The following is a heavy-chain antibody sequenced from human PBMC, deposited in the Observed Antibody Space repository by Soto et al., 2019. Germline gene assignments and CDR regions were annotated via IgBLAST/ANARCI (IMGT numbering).Heavy chain of an antibody. Sequence: QVQLVQSGAEVKKPGSSVKVSCKASGGTFSSYTISWVRQAPGQGLEWMGRIIPILGIANYAQKFQGRVTITADKSTSTAYMELSSLRSEDTAVYYCAGGAGGGGVVVAATRFDPWGQGTLVTVSS. V-gene: IGHV1-69*02. D-gene: IGHD2-15*01. J-gene: IGHJ5*02. CDR2: IIPILGIA. CDR1: GGTFSSYT. CDR3: AGGAGGGGVVVAATRFDP.